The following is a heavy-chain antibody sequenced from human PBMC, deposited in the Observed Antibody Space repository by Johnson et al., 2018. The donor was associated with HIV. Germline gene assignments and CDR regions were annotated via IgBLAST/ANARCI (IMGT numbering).Heavy chain of an antibody. CDR2: ISYDGSNK. D-gene: IGHD1-26*01. V-gene: IGHV3-30*18. Sequence: QMLLVESGGGLVQPGGYLRLSCAASGFTFSSYGMHWVRQAPGKGLDWVAVISYDGSNKYYADSVKGRFTISRDNSKNTLYLQMNSLRAEDTAVYYCAKRYSGSLRDTFDIWGQGTMVTVSS. CDR1: GFTFSSYG. J-gene: IGHJ3*02. CDR3: AKRYSGSLRDTFDI.